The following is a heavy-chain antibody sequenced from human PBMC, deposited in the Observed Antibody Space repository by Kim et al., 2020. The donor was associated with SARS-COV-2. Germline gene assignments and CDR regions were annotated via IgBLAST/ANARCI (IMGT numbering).Heavy chain of an antibody. J-gene: IGHJ4*02. CDR2: ISYDGSNK. CDR1: GFTFSSYG. Sequence: GGSLRLSCAASGFTFSSYGMHWVRQAPGKGLEWVAVISYDGSNKYYADSVKGRFTISRDNSKNTLYLQMNSLRAEDTAVYYCAKGPAVAGPNSWEGGLWDFDYWGQGTLVTVSS. V-gene: IGHV3-30*18. CDR3: AKGPAVAGPNSWEGGLWDFDY. D-gene: IGHD6-19*01.